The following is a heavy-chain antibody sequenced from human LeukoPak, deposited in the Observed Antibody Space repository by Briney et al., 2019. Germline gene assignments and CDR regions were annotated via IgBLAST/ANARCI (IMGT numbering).Heavy chain of an antibody. CDR2: INTSDGST. D-gene: IGHD3-16*01. V-gene: IGHV1-46*02. J-gene: IGHJ3*02. CDR1: GYTVNNYN. Sequence: ASVKVSFKASGYTVNNYNMNWVRQAPAQGLEWMGIINTSDGSTSNAHKFQDRLTMTRDTSTNTHFMEKSTLITEATAAYYCWRGGRLDRKSRVACDIGAGRTRVSVFS. CDR3: WRGGRLDRKSRVACDI.